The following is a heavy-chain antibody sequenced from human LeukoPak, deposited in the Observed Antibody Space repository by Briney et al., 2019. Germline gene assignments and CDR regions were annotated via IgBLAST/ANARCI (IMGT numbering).Heavy chain of an antibody. Sequence: GAPVKVSCKASGGTFSSYAISWVRQAPGQGLEWMGGIIPIFGTANYAQKFQGRVTITTDESTSTAYMELSSLRSEDTAVYYCARGGSYYNYYYYMDVWGKGTTVTVSS. CDR2: IIPIFGTA. CDR1: GGTFSSYA. V-gene: IGHV1-69*05. J-gene: IGHJ6*03. D-gene: IGHD1-26*01. CDR3: ARGGSYYNYYYYMDV.